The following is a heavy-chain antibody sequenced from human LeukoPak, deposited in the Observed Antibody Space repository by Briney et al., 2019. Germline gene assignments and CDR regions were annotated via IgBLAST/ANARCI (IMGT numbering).Heavy chain of an antibody. D-gene: IGHD4-17*01. Sequence: PSETLSLTCTVSGGSISSVDYYWSWIRQPPGKGLEWIGYIYYSGTTHYNPSLKSRLSISVDTSKNQFSLKLNSVTAADTAVYYCATADYGDYFAFDIWGQGTMVTVSS. CDR1: GGSISSVDYY. J-gene: IGHJ3*02. CDR2: IYYSGTT. V-gene: IGHV4-30-4*08. CDR3: ATADYGDYFAFDI.